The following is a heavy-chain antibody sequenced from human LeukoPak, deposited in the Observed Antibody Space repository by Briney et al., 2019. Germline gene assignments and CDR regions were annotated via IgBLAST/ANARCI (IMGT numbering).Heavy chain of an antibody. V-gene: IGHV3-48*03. CDR3: ARARPYDGASDY. CDR2: ISSSGSTI. Sequence: GGSLRLSCAASGFTFSSYEMNWVRQAPGKGLEWVSYISSSGSTIYYADSVKGRFTISRDNAKNSLYLQMNSLRAEDTAVYYCARARPYDGASDYWGQGTLVTVSS. J-gene: IGHJ4*02. D-gene: IGHD3-16*01. CDR1: GFTFSSYE.